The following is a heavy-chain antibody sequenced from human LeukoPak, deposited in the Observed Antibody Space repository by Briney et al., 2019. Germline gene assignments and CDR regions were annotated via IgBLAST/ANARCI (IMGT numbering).Heavy chain of an antibody. D-gene: IGHD4-17*01. CDR1: GGSISSYY. CDR3: ARGGDYHPYDY. J-gene: IGHJ4*02. CDR2: IYTSGST. V-gene: IGHV4-4*07. Sequence: SETLSLTCSVSGGSISSYYWTWIRQPAGKGLEWIGRIYTSGSTNYNPSLKSRGTMSLDTSKNQFSLKLSSVTAADTAVYYCARGGDYHPYDYWGQGTLVTVSS.